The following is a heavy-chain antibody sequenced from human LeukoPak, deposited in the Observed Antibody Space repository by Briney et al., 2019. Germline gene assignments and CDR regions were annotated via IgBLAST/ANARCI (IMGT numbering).Heavy chain of an antibody. CDR2: FDPEDGET. Sequence: ASVKVCFKVSGYTLTVLSMHWVRQAPGKGLEWMGGFDPEDGETIYAQKFQGRVTMTVDTSTDTAYMELSSLRSEDTAVYYCAVQEWLRFPETPFDEGGQGTLVTVSS. D-gene: IGHD3-3*01. CDR1: GYTLTVLS. V-gene: IGHV1-24*01. J-gene: IGHJ4*02. CDR3: AVQEWLRFPETPFDE.